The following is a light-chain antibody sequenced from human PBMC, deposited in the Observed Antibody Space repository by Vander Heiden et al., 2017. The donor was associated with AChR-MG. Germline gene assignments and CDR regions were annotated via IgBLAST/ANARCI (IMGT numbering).Light chain of an antibody. CDR1: NIGSKS. J-gene: IGLJ2*01. CDR2: DDS. V-gene: IGLV3-21*02. Sequence: SYVLTQSPSVSVAPGQTAMITCGGNNIGSKSVYWYQQKPGQAPVLVVYDDSARPSGIPERFSGSNSGNTATLTINRVEAGDEADYYCQVWDSSSDHSVVFGGGTKLTVL. CDR3: QVWDSSSDHSVV.